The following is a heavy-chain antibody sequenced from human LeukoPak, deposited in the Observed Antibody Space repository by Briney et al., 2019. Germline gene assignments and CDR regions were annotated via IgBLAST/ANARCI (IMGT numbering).Heavy chain of an antibody. D-gene: IGHD2-15*01. V-gene: IGHV4-39*07. Sequence: SATLPLTGIGSGGSIISSRHYWGWIRQPPGKGLERIGSSYYSGNTSYNPSLKSRVTISLDTAKNQFSLKLSSMTAADPSVYYCATDKGTLGYCSGGSCYDWFDPWGRGTLVTVFS. CDR1: GGSIISSRHY. CDR2: SYYSGNT. J-gene: IGHJ5*02. CDR3: ATDKGTLGYCSGGSCYDWFDP.